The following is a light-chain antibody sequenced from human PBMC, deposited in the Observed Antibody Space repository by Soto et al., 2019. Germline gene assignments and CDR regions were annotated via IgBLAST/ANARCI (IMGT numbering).Light chain of an antibody. Sequence: DIQMTQSPSSVSASVGDRVTITCRASQDILSWLAWYQQKPGEAPRLLIYASSNLQSGVPSRFSGRVSGTDFTLTISSLQPEDFATYYCQQANSFPITFGPGTRLDI. V-gene: IGKV1-12*01. J-gene: IGKJ3*01. CDR3: QQANSFPIT. CDR2: ASS. CDR1: QDILSW.